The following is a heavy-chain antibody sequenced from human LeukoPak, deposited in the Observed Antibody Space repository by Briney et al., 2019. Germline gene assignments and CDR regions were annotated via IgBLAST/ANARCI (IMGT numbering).Heavy chain of an antibody. CDR1: GYTLTSYG. Sequence: ASVTVSCKASGYTLTSYGISWVRQAPGQGVEWMGWSSAYNGNTHYAQKLQGRVTMNTDTSTSTAYMELRSLRSDDTAVYYCARGQLTMVHRSGLRYFDYWGQGTLVTVSS. V-gene: IGHV1-18*04. CDR2: SSAYNGNT. CDR3: ARGQLTMVHRSGLRYFDY. D-gene: IGHD3-10*01. J-gene: IGHJ4*02.